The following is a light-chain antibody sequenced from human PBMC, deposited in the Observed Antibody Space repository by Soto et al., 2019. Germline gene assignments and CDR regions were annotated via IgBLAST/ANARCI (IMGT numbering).Light chain of an antibody. V-gene: IGKV3-11*01. CDR2: DAS. Sequence: IVLPQSPATLSLSPGERATLCCRASQSVSSYLAWYQQKPGQAPRLLIYDASNRATGIPARFSGSGSGTDFTLTISSLEPEDFAVYYCQQRSNWPWTFGQGTKVDNK. J-gene: IGKJ1*01. CDR3: QQRSNWPWT. CDR1: QSVSSY.